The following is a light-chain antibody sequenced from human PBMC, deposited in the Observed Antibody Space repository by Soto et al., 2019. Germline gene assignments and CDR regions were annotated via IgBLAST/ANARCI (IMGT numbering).Light chain of an antibody. CDR3: QQGSSAALT. Sequence: DLQMTQSPSSLSASIGDRVTITCRASQSIGTYLNWYQQKPGKAPKLLFYAASSFPSGVPSRFRARRLGTQFTLAISRLQPEGFATFYCQQGSSAALTFRGGTTVEI. CDR2: AAS. CDR1: QSIGTY. V-gene: IGKV1-39*01. J-gene: IGKJ4*01.